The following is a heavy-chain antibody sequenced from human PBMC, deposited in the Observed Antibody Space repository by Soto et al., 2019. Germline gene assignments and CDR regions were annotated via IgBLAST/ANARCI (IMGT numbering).Heavy chain of an antibody. V-gene: IGHV4-34*01. CDR1: GGSFSGYY. D-gene: IGHD3-22*01. CDR3: AREGYYDSSGYQNWFDP. CDR2: INHSGST. Sequence: PSETLSLTCAVYGGSFSGYYWSWIRQTPGKGLEWIGEINHSGSTNYNPSLKSRVTISVDTSKNQFSLKRSSVTAADTAVYPCAREGYYDSSGYQNWFDPWGQGTLVTVSS. J-gene: IGHJ5*02.